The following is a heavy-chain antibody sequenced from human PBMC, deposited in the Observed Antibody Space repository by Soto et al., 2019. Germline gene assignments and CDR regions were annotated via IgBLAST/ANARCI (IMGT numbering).Heavy chain of an antibody. CDR2: INHGGST. V-gene: IGHV4-34*01. CDR3: ARTYYFCSGSYDYALGL. D-gene: IGHD3-10*01. J-gene: IGHJ4*02. CDR1: GGSVSGYY. Sequence: HVQLQQWGAGLLKSSDTLSLTCAVYGGSVSGYYWTWIRQPPGKGLEWIGEINHGGSTNYNPSLKSRVTISADASNNQFSRNLSSVTAADTAVYYCARTYYFCSGSYDYALGLWGPGTLVT.